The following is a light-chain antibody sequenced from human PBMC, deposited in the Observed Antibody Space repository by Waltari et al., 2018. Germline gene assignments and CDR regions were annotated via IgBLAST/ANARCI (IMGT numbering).Light chain of an antibody. CDR1: QSVGSRS. CDR2: RAT. CDR3: QQHGTLPAT. J-gene: IGKJ1*01. V-gene: IGKV3-20*01. Sequence: EIVLTQSPGTASLSPGGRVTLSCRASQSVGSRSLAWYQQKPGQAPRLVIYRATRRATGIPDRFSGSWSGTDFSLTISRLEPEDFAVYYCQQHGTLPATFGQGTKVEIK.